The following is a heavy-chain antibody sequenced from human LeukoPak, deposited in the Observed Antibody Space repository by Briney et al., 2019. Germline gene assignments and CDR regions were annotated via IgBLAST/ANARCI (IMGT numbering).Heavy chain of an antibody. D-gene: IGHD1-20*01. CDR2: SWNSGSI. CDR3: AKDIGYNWNGFDAFDI. Sequence: SWNSGSIGYADSVKGRFTISRDNAKNSLYLQMNSLRAEDMALYYCAKDIGYNWNGFDAFDIWGQGTMVTVSS. J-gene: IGHJ3*02. V-gene: IGHV3-9*03.